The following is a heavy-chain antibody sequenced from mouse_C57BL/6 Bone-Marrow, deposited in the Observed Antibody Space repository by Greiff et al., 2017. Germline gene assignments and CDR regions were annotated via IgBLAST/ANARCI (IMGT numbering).Heavy chain of an antibody. V-gene: IGHV1-58*01. CDR1: GYTFTSYG. Sequence: EVKLLESGAELVRPGSSVKMSCKTSGYTFTSYGINWVKQRPGQGLEWIGYIYIGNGYTEYNEKFKGKATLTSDTSSSTAYMQLSSLTSEDSAIYFCARTWPYYYGSSPFDYWGQGTTLTVSS. CDR3: ARTWPYYYGSSPFDY. CDR2: IYIGNGYT. J-gene: IGHJ2*01. D-gene: IGHD1-1*01.